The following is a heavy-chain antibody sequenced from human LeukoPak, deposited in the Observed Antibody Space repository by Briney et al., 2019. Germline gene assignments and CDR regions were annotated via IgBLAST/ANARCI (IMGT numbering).Heavy chain of an antibody. CDR2: IQSSGST. Sequence: SETLSLTCTVSGGAISNFYWIWIRQPPGKGLEWIGCIQSSGSTEYNPSLESRVTISVDTSRNQFSLKLTSVTAADTAVYYCARGYGYNSEYWGQGTLVTVSS. CDR3: ARGYGYNSEY. CDR1: GGAISNFY. V-gene: IGHV4-59*13. D-gene: IGHD5-24*01. J-gene: IGHJ4*02.